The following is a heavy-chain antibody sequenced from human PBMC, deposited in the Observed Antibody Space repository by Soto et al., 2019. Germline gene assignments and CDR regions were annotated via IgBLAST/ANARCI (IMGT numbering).Heavy chain of an antibody. CDR3: ARARFGALGAIFADY. D-gene: IGHD3-3*01. CDR2: IYRGGST. V-gene: IGHV3-66*01. J-gene: IGHJ4*02. Sequence: EVQLVNSGGGLVQPGGSLRLSCAASGFTVSNNYMSWVRQAPGKGLEWVSVIYRGGSTYYADSVTDRFTISRDNSENTLYLQMSSLRAEDTAVYYCARARFGALGAIFADYWGQGTLVTVSS. CDR1: GFTVSNNY.